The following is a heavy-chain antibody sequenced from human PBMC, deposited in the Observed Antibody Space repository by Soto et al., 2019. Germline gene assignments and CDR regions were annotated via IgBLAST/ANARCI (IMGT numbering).Heavy chain of an antibody. CDR2: ISSSSSTI. CDR3: ERGLGYCSGGSCYSDY. J-gene: IGHJ4*02. Sequence: EVQLVESGGGLVQPGGSLRLSCAASGFTFSTYSMNWVRQAPGKGLEWVSYISSSSSTIYYADSVKGRFTISRDNAKNSLYLQMNSLRDEDTAVYYCERGLGYCSGGSCYSDYWGQGTLVTVSS. V-gene: IGHV3-48*02. CDR1: GFTFSTYS. D-gene: IGHD2-15*01.